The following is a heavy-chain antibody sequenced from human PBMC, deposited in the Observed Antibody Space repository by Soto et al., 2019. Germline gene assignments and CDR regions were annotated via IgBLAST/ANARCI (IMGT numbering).Heavy chain of an antibody. CDR3: ARGYDFWSGYYTLPFDY. Sequence: QVQLQQWGAGLLKPSETLSLTCAVYGGSFSGYYWSWIRQPPGKGLEWIGEINHSGSTNYNPSLKSRVTISVDPSKNQFSLKLSSVTAADTAVYYCARGYDFWSGYYTLPFDYWGQGTLVTVSS. J-gene: IGHJ4*02. CDR2: INHSGST. D-gene: IGHD3-3*01. V-gene: IGHV4-34*01. CDR1: GGSFSGYY.